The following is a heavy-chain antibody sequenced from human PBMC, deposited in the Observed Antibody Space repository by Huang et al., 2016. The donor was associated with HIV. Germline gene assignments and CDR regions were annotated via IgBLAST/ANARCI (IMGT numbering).Heavy chain of an antibody. CDR3: ARDRKYDNAWYWFDP. CDR1: GGTFSSYA. J-gene: IGHJ5*02. V-gene: IGHV1-69*01. CDR2: IIPIFGTP. Sequence: QVQLVQSGAEVKKPGSSVRVSCEASGGTFSSYAINWVRQAPGQGLEWRGGIIPIFGTPNYAQKFQGRGTITADESTSTAYMELSSLRSDDTAVYYCARDRKYDNAWYWFDPWGQGTLVTVSS. D-gene: IGHD1-1*01.